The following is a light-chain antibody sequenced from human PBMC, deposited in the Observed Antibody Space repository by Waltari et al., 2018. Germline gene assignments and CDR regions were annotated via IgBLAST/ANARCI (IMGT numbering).Light chain of an antibody. CDR1: QSVSSN. Sequence: EIVMTQSPATLSVSPGARATPSCRSSQSVSSNLAWYQQKPGQAPRLLIYGASTGATGIPARFSGSGSGTEFTLTISSLQSEDFAVYYCQQYNNWPPITFGQGTRLEIK. J-gene: IGKJ5*01. CDR2: GAS. CDR3: QQYNNWPPIT. V-gene: IGKV3-15*01.